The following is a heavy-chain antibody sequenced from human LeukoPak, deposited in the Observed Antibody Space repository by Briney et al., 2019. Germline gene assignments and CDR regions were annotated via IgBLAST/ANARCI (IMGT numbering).Heavy chain of an antibody. CDR3: ARGATGTPYYYMDV. CDR2: IIPIFGTA. D-gene: IGHD1-1*01. V-gene: IGHV1-69*05. Sequence: ASVKVSCKASGGTFSSYAISWVRQAPGQGLEWMGGIIPIFGTANYAQKFQGRVTITTDESTSTAYMELSSLRSEDMAVYYCARGATGTPYYYMDVWGKGTTVTVSS. CDR1: GGTFSSYA. J-gene: IGHJ6*03.